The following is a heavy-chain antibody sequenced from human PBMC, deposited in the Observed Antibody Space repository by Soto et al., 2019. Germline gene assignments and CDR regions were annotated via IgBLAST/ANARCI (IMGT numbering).Heavy chain of an antibody. CDR2: IWYDGSNK. J-gene: IGHJ4*02. CDR1: GFTFSSYG. Sequence: QVQLVESGGGVVQPGRSLRLSCAASGFTFSSYGMHWVRQAPGKGLEWVAVIWYDGSNKYYADSVKGRFTISRDNSKNTLYLQMNSLRAEDTAVYYCARGGLTAYFDYWGQGTLVTVSS. V-gene: IGHV3-33*01. CDR3: ARGGLTAYFDY.